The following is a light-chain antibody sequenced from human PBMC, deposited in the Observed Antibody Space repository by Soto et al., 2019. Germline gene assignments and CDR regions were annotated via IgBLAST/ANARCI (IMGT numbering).Light chain of an antibody. CDR2: LGS. J-gene: IGKJ4*01. V-gene: IGKV2-28*01. CDR3: IQALQTPFT. CDR1: QSLLHSSGYYY. Sequence: DIVMTQSPLSLPVTPGEPASISCRSSQSLLHSSGYYYLDWYLQKPGQSPQLLIYLGSHRASGVPDRCSGSGSGTDFTLTISRVEAEDVGIYYCIQALQTPFTFGGGTRVEIK.